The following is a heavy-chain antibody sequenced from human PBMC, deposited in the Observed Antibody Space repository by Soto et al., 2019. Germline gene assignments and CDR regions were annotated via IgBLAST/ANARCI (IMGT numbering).Heavy chain of an antibody. CDR3: AHRRGGINWDDGYFDY. D-gene: IGHD1-20*01. CDR1: GFSIDINGVG. CDR2: SYWDTDN. Sequence: SGPTLVNPTQTLTLTCTFSGFSIDINGVGVGWLRQPPGKALEWLEFSYWDTDNRYNPSLRTRLTVAKDASKNLVVLLMTDMDPVDTATYYCAHRRGGINWDDGYFDYWGPGMVVTVSS. V-gene: IGHV2-5*02. J-gene: IGHJ4*02.